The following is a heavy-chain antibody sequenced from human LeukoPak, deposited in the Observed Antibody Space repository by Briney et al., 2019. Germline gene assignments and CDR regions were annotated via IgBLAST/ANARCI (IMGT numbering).Heavy chain of an antibody. V-gene: IGHV1-8*03. Sequence: ASGKFSCKASGYAFTSYDINWVPQATGQGLGWIGWMNPNSGNTGYAQKFQGRVTITRNTSISTAYMELSSLRSEDTAVYYCARNYDSSGTDAFDIWGQGTMVTVSS. CDR3: ARNYDSSGTDAFDI. J-gene: IGHJ3*02. CDR1: GYAFTSYD. D-gene: IGHD3-22*01. CDR2: MNPNSGNT.